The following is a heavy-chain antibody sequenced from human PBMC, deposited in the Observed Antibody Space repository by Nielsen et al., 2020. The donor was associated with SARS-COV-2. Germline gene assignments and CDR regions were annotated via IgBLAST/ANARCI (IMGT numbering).Heavy chain of an antibody. V-gene: IGHV1-18*01. Sequence: ASVKVSCKASGYTFTSYGISWVRQAPGQGLEWMGWISAYNGNTNYGHNFQGRVTVTTDTSTSTAYMEVRSLRSDDTAVYYCARGGNLYYYYYGMDVWGQGTTVTVSS. CDR3: ARGGNLYYYYYGMDV. D-gene: IGHD1-1*01. CDR1: GYTFTSYG. CDR2: ISAYNGNT. J-gene: IGHJ6*02.